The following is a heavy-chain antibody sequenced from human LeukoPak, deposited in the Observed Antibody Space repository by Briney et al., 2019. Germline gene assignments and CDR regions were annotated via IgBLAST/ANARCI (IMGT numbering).Heavy chain of an antibody. D-gene: IGHD5-18*01. CDR1: GFTFSSYE. CDR3: AKVPHPFSGYIYGYDY. Sequence: GGSLRLSCAASGFTFSSYEMNWVRQAPGKGLEWVSYISSSGSTIYYADSVKGRFTISRDNSKNTLYLQMNSLRAEDTAVYYCAKVPHPFSGYIYGYDYWGQGTLVTVSS. V-gene: IGHV3-48*03. CDR2: ISSSGSTI. J-gene: IGHJ4*02.